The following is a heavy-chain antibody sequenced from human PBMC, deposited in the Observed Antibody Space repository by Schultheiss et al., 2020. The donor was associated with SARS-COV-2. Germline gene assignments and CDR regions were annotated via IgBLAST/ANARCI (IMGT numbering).Heavy chain of an antibody. CDR1: GYSISSGYY. CDR3: ARDGYYGDYVFDY. J-gene: IGHJ4*02. V-gene: IGHV4-38-2*02. D-gene: IGHD4-17*01. Sequence: SETLSLTCAVSGYSISSGYYWGWIRQPPGKGLEWIASMYHSGSTYYNPSLKSRVTISADTSKNQFSLKLSSVTAADTAVYYCARDGYYGDYVFDYWGQGTLVTVSS. CDR2: MYHSGST.